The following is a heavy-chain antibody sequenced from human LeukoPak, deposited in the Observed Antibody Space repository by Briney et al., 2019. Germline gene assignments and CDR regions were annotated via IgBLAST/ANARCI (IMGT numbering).Heavy chain of an antibody. CDR2: IKRDGSEK. J-gene: IGHJ4*02. D-gene: IGHD1-1*01. CDR3: ARGVGTDY. Sequence: GGSLRLSCDVSGFTLSSYWMSWVRQAPGKGLEWVANIKRDGSEKYYVDSVKGRFTISRDNAKNSLYPQMNSLRAEDTAVYYCARGVGTDYWGQGTLATVSS. CDR1: GFTLSSYW. V-gene: IGHV3-7*01.